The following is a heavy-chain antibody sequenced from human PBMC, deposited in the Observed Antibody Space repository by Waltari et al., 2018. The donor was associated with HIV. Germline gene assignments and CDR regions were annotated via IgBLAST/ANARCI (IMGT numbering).Heavy chain of an antibody. CDR2: IRNNRDTP. CDR3: SRSPPGNILDN. CDR1: GFSFSDYH. D-gene: IGHD3-10*01. V-gene: IGHV3-72*01. J-gene: IGHJ4*02. Sequence: EVSLVEYGGGLVRPGGSLRLSCEASGFSFSDYHMDWVRQAPGKGLEWIGRIRNNRDTPEYAASVKGRITISRDDSTNSLYMHLDSLRTEDTAVYFCSRSPPGNILDNWGQGTLVTVSS.